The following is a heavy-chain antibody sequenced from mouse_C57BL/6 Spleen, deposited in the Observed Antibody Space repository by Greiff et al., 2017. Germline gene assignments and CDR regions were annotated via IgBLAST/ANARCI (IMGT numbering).Heavy chain of an antibody. J-gene: IGHJ1*03. V-gene: IGHV3-4*01. Sequence: EVQRVESGPALVKPSQTVSLTCTVTGYSITNGNHWWNWIRPVSGSKLEWIGYISSSGSTDSNPSLKSRISITRDTSKTQLFLQLNCVTTEDIATYYCARATLDYDGCYWYFDVWGTGTTVTVSS. D-gene: IGHD2-4*01. CDR3: ARATLDYDGCYWYFDV. CDR2: ISSSGST. CDR1: GYSITNGNHW.